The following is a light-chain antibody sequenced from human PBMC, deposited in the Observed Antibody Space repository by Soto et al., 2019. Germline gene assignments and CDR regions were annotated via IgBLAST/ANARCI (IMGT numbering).Light chain of an antibody. CDR1: QSISSSY. CDR2: GAS. J-gene: IGKJ1*01. Sequence: EVVLTQSPATLSLSPGEGATLSCRVSQSISSSYLSWYQQRPGQAPRLLIYGASTRATGIPARFSGSGRGSGTDFTLTISRLEPEDFAVYYCQQYGSSPTTFGQGTKVDNK. V-gene: IGKV3-20*01. CDR3: QQYGSSPTT.